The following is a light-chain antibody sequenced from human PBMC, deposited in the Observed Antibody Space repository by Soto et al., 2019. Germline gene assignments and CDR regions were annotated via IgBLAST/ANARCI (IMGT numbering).Light chain of an antibody. Sequence: DIQMTQSPSTLSASVGDRVTITCRASQNIDSYLNWYQQKPGKAPELLIHDASSLQSGVPSRFSGSGSGTDFTLTISSLQPEDLAVYYCQQSYSSPPTFGQGTKVDIK. CDR2: DAS. J-gene: IGKJ1*01. CDR1: QNIDSY. V-gene: IGKV1-39*01. CDR3: QQSYSSPPT.